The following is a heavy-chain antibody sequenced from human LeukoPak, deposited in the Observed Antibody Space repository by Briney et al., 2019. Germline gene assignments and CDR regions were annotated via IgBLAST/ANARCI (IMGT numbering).Heavy chain of an antibody. Sequence: GGSLRLSCAASGFTFSAYAVHWVRQAPGKGLEWVAVISSDGRNKYYADSVKGRFTISRDNSWNTLYVEMNSLRAEDTAVYYCARDPDGYYYGFDYWGQGTLVTVSS. CDR1: GFTFSAYA. CDR2: ISSDGRNK. J-gene: IGHJ4*02. V-gene: IGHV3-30*04. CDR3: ARDPDGYYYGFDY. D-gene: IGHD3-10*01.